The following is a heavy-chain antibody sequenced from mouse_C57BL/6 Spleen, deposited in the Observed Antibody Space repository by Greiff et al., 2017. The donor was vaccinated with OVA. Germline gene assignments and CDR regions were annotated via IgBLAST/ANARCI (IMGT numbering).Heavy chain of an antibody. V-gene: IGHV1-15*01. Sequence: QVQLQQSGAELVRPGASVTLSCKASGYTFTDYEMHWVKQTPVHGLEWIGAIDPETGGTAYNQKFKGKAILTADKSSSTAYMELRSLTSEDSAVYYCTRGGYYGSSLAYWGQGTLVTVSA. CDR2: IDPETGGT. J-gene: IGHJ3*01. CDR3: TRGGYYGSSLAY. D-gene: IGHD1-1*01. CDR1: GYTFTDYE.